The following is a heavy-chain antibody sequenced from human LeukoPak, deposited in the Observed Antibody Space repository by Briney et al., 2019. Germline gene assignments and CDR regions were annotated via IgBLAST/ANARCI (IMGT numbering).Heavy chain of an antibody. J-gene: IGHJ4*02. Sequence: QSGGSLRLSCAASGFTFSSYSMNWVRQAPGKGLEWVSVISGSGGGTYYADSVKGRFTISRDNSKNTVYLQMNSLRAEDTAVYYCAKVHLPAATGDFDYWGQGTLVTVSS. CDR2: ISGSGGGT. V-gene: IGHV3-23*01. D-gene: IGHD2-2*01. CDR3: AKVHLPAATGDFDY. CDR1: GFTFSSYS.